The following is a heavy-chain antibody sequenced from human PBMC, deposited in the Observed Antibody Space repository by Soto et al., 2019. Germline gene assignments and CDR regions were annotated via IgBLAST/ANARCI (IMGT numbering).Heavy chain of an antibody. V-gene: IGHV3-23*01. CDR2: TTDTGGGT. D-gene: IGHD3-10*01. CDR3: ARGSEDSYPGSRVFDF. J-gene: IGHJ4*02. CDR1: GFTFGSRA. Sequence: AGGSLRLSCVGSGFTFGSRAMSWVRQAPGEGLEWVSTTTDTGGGTKYADSVRGRFTISRDNSKNTIDLQMSSLTADDSAVYYCARGSEDSYPGSRVFDFWGRGTLVTVSS.